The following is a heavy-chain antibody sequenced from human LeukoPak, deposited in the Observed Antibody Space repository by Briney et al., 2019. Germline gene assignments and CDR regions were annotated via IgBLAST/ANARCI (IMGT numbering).Heavy chain of an antibody. Sequence: GASVKVSCKASGYTFTSYGISWVRQAPGQGLEWMGWISAYNGNTNFAQKFQGRVTMTTDTSTSSAYMELRSLRSDDTAVYYCARTKSRLGELSLDPDAFDIWGQGTMVTVSS. J-gene: IGHJ3*02. V-gene: IGHV1-18*01. CDR1: GYTFTSYG. CDR3: ARTKSRLGELSLDPDAFDI. CDR2: ISAYNGNT. D-gene: IGHD3-16*02.